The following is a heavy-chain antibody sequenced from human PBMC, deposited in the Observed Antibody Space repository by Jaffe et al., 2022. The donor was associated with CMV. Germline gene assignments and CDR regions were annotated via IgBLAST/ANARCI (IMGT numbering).Heavy chain of an antibody. CDR2: INPSGGST. V-gene: IGHV1-46*01. CDR3: ARVRTHYDILTGYYDY. D-gene: IGHD3-9*01. J-gene: IGHJ4*02. CDR1: GYTFTSYY. Sequence: QVQLVQSGAEVKKPGASVKVSCKASGYTFTSYYMHWVRQAPGQGLEWMGIINPSGGSTSYAQKFQGRVTMTRDTSTSTVYMELSSLRSEDTAVYYCARVRTHYDILTGYYDYWGQGTLVTVSS.